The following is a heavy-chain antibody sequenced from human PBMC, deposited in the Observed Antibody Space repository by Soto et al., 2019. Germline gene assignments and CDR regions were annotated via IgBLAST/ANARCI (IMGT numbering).Heavy chain of an antibody. CDR2: MNTDGSDT. CDR1: GFTFSSYW. J-gene: IGHJ5*02. Sequence: EMQLVESGGGLVQPGGSLRLSCAASGFTFSSYWMHWVRQAPGKGLVWVSRMNTDGSDTYYADSVKGRFTISRDNARNTVYLQMNSLRVEDTAVYYCARERMGFSNWFDHRGQGTLVSVSS. D-gene: IGHD2-8*01. V-gene: IGHV3-74*01. CDR3: ARERMGFSNWFDH.